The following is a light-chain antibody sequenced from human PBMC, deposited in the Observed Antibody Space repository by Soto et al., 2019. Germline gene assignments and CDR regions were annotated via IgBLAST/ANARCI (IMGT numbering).Light chain of an antibody. CDR3: QQYDKWPLT. CDR1: QSISTN. Sequence: EIVMTQSPATLSVSPGERASLSCRASQSISTNLAWYQQKPGQAPRLLIYGASTRATGIPARFSGSGSGTKFTLTISSPQSEDFAVYYCQQYDKWPLTFGPGTKVDIE. CDR2: GAS. J-gene: IGKJ3*01. V-gene: IGKV3-15*01.